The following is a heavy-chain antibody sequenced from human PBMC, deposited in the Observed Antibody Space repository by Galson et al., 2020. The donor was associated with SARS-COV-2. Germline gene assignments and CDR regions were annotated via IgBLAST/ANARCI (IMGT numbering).Heavy chain of an antibody. J-gene: IGHJ5*02. CDR1: GYSISSGYY. Sequence: SETLSLTCTVSGYSISSGYYWGWIRQPPGKGLEWIGSIYHSGSTYYNPSLKSRVTTSVDTSKNQFSLTLSSVTGADTAVDYFARHGKYQLVNHGWFDPWGQGTLVIVSS. CDR2: IYHSGST. V-gene: IGHV4-38-2*02. D-gene: IGHD2-2*02. CDR3: ARHGKYQLVNHGWFDP.